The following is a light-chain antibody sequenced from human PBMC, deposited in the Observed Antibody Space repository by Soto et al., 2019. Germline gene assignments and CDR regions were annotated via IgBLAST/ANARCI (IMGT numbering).Light chain of an antibody. Sequence: EIGMTQSPVTLSVSPGERATLSCRASQSVSISIAWYQQKVGQAPRLLIYAASTRATGIPARFSGSESGTEFILTISSLQSEDVSVYYCQQYRNWPVTFGGGTKVEIK. V-gene: IGKV3D-15*01. J-gene: IGKJ4*01. CDR3: QQYRNWPVT. CDR1: QSVSIS. CDR2: AAS.